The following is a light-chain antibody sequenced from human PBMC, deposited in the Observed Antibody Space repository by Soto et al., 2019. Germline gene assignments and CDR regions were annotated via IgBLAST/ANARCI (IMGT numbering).Light chain of an antibody. CDR1: SGSIASNY. Sequence: NFMLTQPHSVSESPGKTVTISCTRSSGSIASNYVQRYQQRPGSAPTIVIYEDNQRPSGVPDRFSGSIDSSSNSASLTISGLKTEDEADYYCQSYDSSNQGVFGGGTQLTVL. V-gene: IGLV6-57*04. CDR3: QSYDSSNQGV. J-gene: IGLJ2*01. CDR2: EDN.